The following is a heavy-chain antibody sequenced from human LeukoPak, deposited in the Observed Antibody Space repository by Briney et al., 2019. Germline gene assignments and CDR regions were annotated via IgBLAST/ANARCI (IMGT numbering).Heavy chain of an antibody. CDR1: GGSINSYY. J-gene: IGHJ6*03. CDR2: IYYSGST. CDR3: ARGTWNGYYYYYMDV. D-gene: IGHD1-1*01. V-gene: IGHV4-59*01. Sequence: EALSLTCTVSGGSINSYYWSWIRQPPGKGLEWIGYIYYSGSTNYSPSLKSRVTISVDTSKNQFSLKLSSVTAEDTAVYYCARGTWNGYYYYYMDVWGKGTTVTVSS.